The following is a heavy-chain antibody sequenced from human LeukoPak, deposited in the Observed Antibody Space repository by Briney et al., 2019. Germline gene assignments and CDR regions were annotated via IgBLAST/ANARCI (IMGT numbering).Heavy chain of an antibody. V-gene: IGHV4-59*01. Sequence: SQTLSLTCTVSGGSISSYYWSWIRQPPGKGLEWIGYIYYSGSTNYNPSLKSRVTISVDTSKNQFSLKLSSVTAADTAVYYCAREQANYGDYDNWFDPWGQGTLVTVSS. CDR1: GGSISSYY. J-gene: IGHJ5*02. CDR2: IYYSGST. D-gene: IGHD4-17*01. CDR3: AREQANYGDYDNWFDP.